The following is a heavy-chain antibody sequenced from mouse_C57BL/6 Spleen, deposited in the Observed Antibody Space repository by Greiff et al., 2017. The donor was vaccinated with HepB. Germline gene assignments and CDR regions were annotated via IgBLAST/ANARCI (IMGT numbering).Heavy chain of an antibody. CDR3: ARDLYYDYDEAWFAY. D-gene: IGHD2-4*01. CDR2: ISYDGSN. V-gene: IGHV3-6*01. CDR1: GYSITSGYY. Sequence: EVQVVESGPGLVKPSQSLSLTCSVTGYSITSGYYWNWIRQFPGNKLEWMGYISYDGSNNYNPSLKNRISITRDTSKNQFFLKLNSVTTEDTATYYCARDLYYDYDEAWFAYWGQGTLVTVSA. J-gene: IGHJ3*01.